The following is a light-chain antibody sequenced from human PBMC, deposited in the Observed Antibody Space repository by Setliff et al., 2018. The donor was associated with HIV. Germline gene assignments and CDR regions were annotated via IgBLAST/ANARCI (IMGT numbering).Light chain of an antibody. Sequence: QSVLSQPPSASGTPGQRVTISCSGSSSNIGVNVVNWYQHLPGTSPKLLIYNNYQRPSGVPDRFSGSKSGSSGSLAISGLQSEDEADYYCAVWDDSLNGYVFGTGTKVTVL. CDR2: NNY. CDR3: AVWDDSLNGYV. V-gene: IGLV1-44*01. J-gene: IGLJ1*01. CDR1: SSNIGVNV.